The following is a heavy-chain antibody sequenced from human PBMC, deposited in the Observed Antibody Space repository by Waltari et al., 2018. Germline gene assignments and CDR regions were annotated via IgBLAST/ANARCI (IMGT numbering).Heavy chain of an antibody. V-gene: IGHV4-38-2*01. CDR2: IYHSGST. CDR1: GYSISRGYY. J-gene: IGHJ4*02. D-gene: IGHD5-12*01. Sequence: QVQLQESGPGLVKPSETLSLTCAVSGYSISRGYYWGWIRQPPGKGLEWIGSIYHSGSTYYNPSLKSRVTISVDTSKNQFSLKLSSVTAADTAVYYCARHNYDYDYFDYWGQGTLVTVSS. CDR3: ARHNYDYDYFDY.